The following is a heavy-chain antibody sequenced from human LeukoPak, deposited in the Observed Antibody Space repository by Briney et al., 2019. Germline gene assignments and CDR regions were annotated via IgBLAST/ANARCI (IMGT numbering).Heavy chain of an antibody. CDR3: ASQLRYFDWLLRFDY. CDR1: GGSVSSGSYY. D-gene: IGHD3-9*01. V-gene: IGHV4-61*01. J-gene: IGHJ4*02. CDR2: IYYSGST. Sequence: PSETLSLTCTVSGGSVSSGSYYWSWIRQPPGKGLEWIGYIYYSGSTNYNPSLKSRVTISVDTSKNQFSLKLSSVAAADTAVYYCASQLRYFDWLLRFDYWGQGTLVTVSS.